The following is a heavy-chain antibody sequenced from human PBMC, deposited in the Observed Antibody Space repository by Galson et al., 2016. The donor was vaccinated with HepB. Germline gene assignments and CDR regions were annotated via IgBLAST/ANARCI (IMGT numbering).Heavy chain of an antibody. V-gene: IGHV3-15*07. D-gene: IGHD6-13*01. Sequence: SLRLSCAASGFTFSNAWMNWVRQAPGKGLEWVGRIKSRSAGGTTDYAAPVKGRFAISRDDSQNTVYLQMNGLKIEDTAVYYCTTTGGTAGGSSWPPYWGQGTLVTVSS. CDR2: IKSRSAGGTT. CDR1: GFTFSNAW. CDR3: TTTGGTAGGSSWPPY. J-gene: IGHJ4*02.